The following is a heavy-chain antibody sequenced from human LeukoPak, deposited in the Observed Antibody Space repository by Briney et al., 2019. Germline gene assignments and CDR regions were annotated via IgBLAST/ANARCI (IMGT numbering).Heavy chain of an antibody. CDR3: AKGYSSGWYDFDV. CDR2: ISGGGGNT. Sequence: GGSLSLSCAASGFTFTSYVMSWVRRAPGPGLEWVSSISGGGGNTYYADSVKGRFTISRDNSKSRLYLQMDSLRAEDTAVYYCAKGYSSGWYDFDVWGQGTLVTLSS. J-gene: IGHJ4*02. CDR1: GFTFTSYV. D-gene: IGHD6-19*01. V-gene: IGHV3-23*01.